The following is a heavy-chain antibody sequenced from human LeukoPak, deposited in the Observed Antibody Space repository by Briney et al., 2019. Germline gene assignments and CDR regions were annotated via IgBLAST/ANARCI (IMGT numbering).Heavy chain of an antibody. Sequence: PSGTLSLTCTVSGYSISNGYYWSWIRQPPGKGLEWIGYIYHSGSTYYNPSLKSRVTISVDRSKNQFSLKLSSVTAADTAVYYCAREGGRVGVLGTFDYWGQGTLVTVSS. J-gene: IGHJ4*02. CDR3: AREGGRVGVLGTFDY. CDR2: IYHSGST. V-gene: IGHV4-38-2*02. D-gene: IGHD1-26*01. CDR1: GYSISNGYY.